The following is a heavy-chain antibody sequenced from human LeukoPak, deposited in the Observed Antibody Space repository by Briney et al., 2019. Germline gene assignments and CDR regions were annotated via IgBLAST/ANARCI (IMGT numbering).Heavy chain of an antibody. D-gene: IGHD3-10*01. CDR2: IKQDGSEK. V-gene: IGHV3-7*01. J-gene: IGHJ4*02. CDR3: ARAMVRGVNVPFFDY. Sequence: GGSLRPSCAASGFTFSSYWMSWVRQAPGKGPEWVANIKQDGSEKYYVDSAKGRFTISRDNAKNSLYLQMNSLRAEDTAVYYCARAMVRGVNVPFFDYWGQGTLVTVSS. CDR1: GFTFSSYW.